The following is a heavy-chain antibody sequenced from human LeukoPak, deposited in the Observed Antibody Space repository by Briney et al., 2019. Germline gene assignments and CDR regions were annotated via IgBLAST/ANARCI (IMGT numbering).Heavy chain of an antibody. CDR1: GFTFSNYS. V-gene: IGHV3-48*01. CDR2: IRSSSTI. Sequence: PGGSLRLSCEASGFTFSNYSMNWVRQAPGKGLEWVSYIRSSSTIYYADSVKGRFTISRDNSKNTLYLQMNSLRAEDTAVYYCARDTTGYYGSWSQGTLVTVSS. CDR3: ARDTTGYYGS. J-gene: IGHJ4*02. D-gene: IGHD2-15*01.